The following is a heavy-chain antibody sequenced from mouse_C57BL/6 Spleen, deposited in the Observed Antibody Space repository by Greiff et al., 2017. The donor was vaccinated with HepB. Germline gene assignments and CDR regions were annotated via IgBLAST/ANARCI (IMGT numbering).Heavy chain of an antibody. J-gene: IGHJ4*01. Sequence: EVKVVESGEGLVKPGGSLKLSCAASGFTFSSYAMSWVRQTPEKRLEWVAYISSGGDYIYYADTVKGRFTISRDNARNTLYLQMSSLKSEDTAMYYCTRDQDYDAYAMDYWGQGTSVTVSS. CDR1: GFTFSSYA. CDR3: TRDQDYDAYAMDY. D-gene: IGHD2-4*01. V-gene: IGHV5-9-1*02. CDR2: ISSGGDYI.